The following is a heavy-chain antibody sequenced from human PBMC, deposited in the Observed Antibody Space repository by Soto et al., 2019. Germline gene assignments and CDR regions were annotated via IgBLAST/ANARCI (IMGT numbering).Heavy chain of an antibody. V-gene: IGHV4-34*01. Sequence: SETLSFTCAVYGGSFSGYYWSWIRQPPGKGLEWIGEINHSGSTNYNPSLKSRVTISVDTSKNQFSLKLSSVTAADTAVYYCARDRFSVRGVITSGSDWFDPWGQGTLVTVSS. CDR2: INHSGST. D-gene: IGHD3-10*01. J-gene: IGHJ5*02. CDR3: ARDRFSVRGVITSGSDWFDP. CDR1: GGSFSGYY.